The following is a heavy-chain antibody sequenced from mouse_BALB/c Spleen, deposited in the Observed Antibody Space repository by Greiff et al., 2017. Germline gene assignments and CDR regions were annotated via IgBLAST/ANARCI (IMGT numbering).Heavy chain of an antibody. D-gene: IGHD6-5*01. J-gene: IGHJ4*01. CDR3: ARSPALYYYAMDY. CDR2: IYPGDGDT. V-gene: IGHV1-80*01. Sequence: QVHVKQSGAELVRPGSSVKISCKASGYAFSSYWMNWVKQRPGQGLEWIGQIYPGDGDTNYNGKFKGKATLTADKSSSTAYMQLSSLTSEDSAVYFCARSPALYYYAMDYWGQGTSVTVSS. CDR1: GYAFSSYW.